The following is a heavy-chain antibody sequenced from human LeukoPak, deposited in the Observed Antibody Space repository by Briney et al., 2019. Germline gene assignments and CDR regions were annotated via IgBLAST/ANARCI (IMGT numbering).Heavy chain of an antibody. CDR1: GFTFSSYS. Sequence: GGSLRLSRAASGFTFSSYSMNWVRQAPGKGLEWVSSISSSSSYIYYADSVKGRFTISRDSSKNTMYLQMNSPRAEDTAVYYCAREHTTVTSLLDYWGQGTLVTVSS. D-gene: IGHD4-17*01. CDR2: ISSSSSYI. J-gene: IGHJ4*02. CDR3: AREHTTVTSLLDY. V-gene: IGHV3-21*01.